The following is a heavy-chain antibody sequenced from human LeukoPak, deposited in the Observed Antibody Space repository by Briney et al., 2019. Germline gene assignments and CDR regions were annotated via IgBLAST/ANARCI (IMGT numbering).Heavy chain of an antibody. D-gene: IGHD5-12*01. CDR1: GGSVSSGSYY. J-gene: IGHJ5*02. Sequence: SETLSLTCTVSGGSVSSGSYYWSWIRQPPGMGLEWIGYIYYSGSTNYNPSLKSRVTISVDTSKNQFSLKLSSVTAADTAVYYCARDGSEAPFDPWGQGTLVTVSS. V-gene: IGHV4-61*01. CDR3: ARDGSEAPFDP. CDR2: IYYSGST.